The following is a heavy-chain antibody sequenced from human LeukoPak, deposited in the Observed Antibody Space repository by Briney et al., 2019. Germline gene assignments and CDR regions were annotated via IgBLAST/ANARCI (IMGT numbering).Heavy chain of an antibody. V-gene: IGHV3-23*01. J-gene: IGHJ4*02. Sequence: GGSLRLSCAASGFTFSSYAMSWVRQAPGKGLEWVSAISGSGGSTYYADSVKGRFTISRDNSKNTLFLQMGSLRPDDMAVYYCARVANTGYFDYWGQGTLVTVSS. CDR1: GFTFSSYA. CDR3: ARVANTGYFDY. CDR2: ISGSGGST. D-gene: IGHD5-18*01.